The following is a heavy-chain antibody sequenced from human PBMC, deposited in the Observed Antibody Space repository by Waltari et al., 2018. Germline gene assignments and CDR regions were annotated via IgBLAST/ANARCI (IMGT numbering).Heavy chain of an antibody. CDR1: GYTLHELS. CDR3: ATGPVGATTHYYYGMDV. V-gene: IGHV1-24*01. J-gene: IGHJ6*02. Sequence: QVQLVQSGAEVKKHGASVKVSCKVSGYTLHELSMPWVRQAPGKGLEWMGGFDPEDGETIYAQKFQGRVTMTEDTSTDTAYMELSSLRSEDTAVYYCATGPVGATTHYYYGMDVWGQGTTVTVSS. D-gene: IGHD1-26*01. CDR2: FDPEDGET.